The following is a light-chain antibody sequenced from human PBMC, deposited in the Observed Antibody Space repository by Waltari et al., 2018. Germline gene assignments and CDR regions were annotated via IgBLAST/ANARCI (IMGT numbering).Light chain of an antibody. CDR2: GAS. J-gene: IGKJ4*01. Sequence: EIVLTQSPGTLSFSPGERATLSCRASQSVTSISLSWYQQKPGQAPRLLIYGASNRATGIPDRFSGSGSGTDFTLTISRLEPEDFAVYYCQQYDGIVLTFGGGTKV. CDR3: QQYDGIVLT. CDR1: QSVTSIS. V-gene: IGKV3-20*01.